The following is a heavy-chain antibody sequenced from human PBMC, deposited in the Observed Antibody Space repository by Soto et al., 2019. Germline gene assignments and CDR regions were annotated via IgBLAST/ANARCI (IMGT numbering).Heavy chain of an antibody. CDR3: ARGGTDVWLPFDY. Sequence: EVQLVESGGGLVQPGGSLRVSCAASGFTFSNYAMHWVRQAPGKGLEYVSAISSNGGSTYYANSVKGRFTISRDNSKNTLYLQMGSLRGEDMAVYYCARGGTDVWLPFDYWGQGTLVTVSS. J-gene: IGHJ4*02. D-gene: IGHD5-18*01. CDR1: GFTFSNYA. V-gene: IGHV3-64*01. CDR2: ISSNGGST.